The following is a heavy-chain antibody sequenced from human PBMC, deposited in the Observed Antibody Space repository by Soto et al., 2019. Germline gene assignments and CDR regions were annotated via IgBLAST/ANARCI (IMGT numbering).Heavy chain of an antibody. CDR3: AKDLYSSGWPYYFDY. D-gene: IGHD6-19*01. Sequence: GGSLRLSCAASGFTFSSYAMSWVRQAPGKGLEWVSAISGSGGSTYYADSVKGRFTISRDNSKNTLYLQMNSLRAEDTAVYYCAKDLYSSGWPYYFDYWGQGPLVTVSS. CDR2: ISGSGGST. J-gene: IGHJ4*02. V-gene: IGHV3-23*01. CDR1: GFTFSSYA.